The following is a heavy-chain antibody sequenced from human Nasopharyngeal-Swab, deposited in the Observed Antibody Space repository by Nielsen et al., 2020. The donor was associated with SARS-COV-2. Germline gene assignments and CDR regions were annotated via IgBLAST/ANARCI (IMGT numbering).Heavy chain of an antibody. D-gene: IGHD6-19*01. J-gene: IGHJ6*03. V-gene: IGHV1-69*01. CDR1: GGCVRSLA. CDR3: ARGGWKRYYYYYYMDV. Sequence: CGGCVRSLAYSWVRQAPGQGLEWMGGIIPIFGTANYAQKFQGRVTITADESTSTAYMELSSLRSEDTAVYYCARGGWKRYYYYYYMDVWGKGTTVTVSS. CDR2: IIPIFGTA.